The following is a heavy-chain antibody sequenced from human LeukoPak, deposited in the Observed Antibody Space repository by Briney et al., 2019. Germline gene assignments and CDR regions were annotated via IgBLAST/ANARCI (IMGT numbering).Heavy chain of an antibody. CDR3: ASRRITGTTFLSFDP. V-gene: IGHV4-4*02. CDR2: IYHSGST. J-gene: IGHJ2*01. CDR1: GGSISSSNW. D-gene: IGHD1-7*01. Sequence: SETLSLTCAVSGGSISSSNWWSWVRQPPGKGLEWIGEIYHSGSTNYNPSLKSRVTISVDKSKNQFSLKLSSVTAADTAVYYCASRRITGTTFLSFDPWGRGTLVTVSP.